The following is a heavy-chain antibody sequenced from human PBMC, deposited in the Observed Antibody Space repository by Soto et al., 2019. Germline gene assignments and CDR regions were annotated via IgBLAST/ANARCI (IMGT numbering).Heavy chain of an antibody. Sequence: GASVKVSCKASGYTFTGHYMHWVRQAPGQGLEWMGWINPNSVGTNYAQKFQGRVTMTRDTSISTAYMELSRLRFDDTAVYYCAREPMVRAAHGFDIWGQGTMVTVSS. V-gene: IGHV1-2*02. CDR1: GYTFTGHY. CDR2: INPNSVGT. D-gene: IGHD3-10*01. CDR3: AREPMVRAAHGFDI. J-gene: IGHJ3*02.